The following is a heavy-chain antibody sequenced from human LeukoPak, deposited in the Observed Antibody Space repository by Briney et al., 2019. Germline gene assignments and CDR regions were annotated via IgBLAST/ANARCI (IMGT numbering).Heavy chain of an antibody. D-gene: IGHD4-17*01. Sequence: SEALSLTSTVPGGSITIYYWSWIRQSPGKGLEWIGYIYYNGNTNYNPSLKSRVTISVDTSKNQFSLNLSSVTAADTAVYYCARDAGPFGDFLFDYWGQGTLVTVSS. V-gene: IGHV4-59*01. CDR2: IYYNGNT. CDR1: GGSITIYY. J-gene: IGHJ4*02. CDR3: ARDAGPFGDFLFDY.